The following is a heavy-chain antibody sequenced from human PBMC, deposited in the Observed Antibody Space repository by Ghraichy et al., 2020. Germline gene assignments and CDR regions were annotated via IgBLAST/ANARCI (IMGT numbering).Heavy chain of an antibody. CDR1: GFTFRNYA. CDR2: ISWSVNTT. Sequence: GGSLRLSCAASGFTFRNYAMTWVRQAPGKGLEWVSAISWSVNTTHYADSVTGRFTISRDNSRNMLYLRMNSLRAEDTAVDYCAKDANHVGLFDAWGLGTLVTVSS. J-gene: IGHJ4*02. V-gene: IGHV3-23*01. CDR3: AKDANHVGLFDA. D-gene: IGHD1-14*01.